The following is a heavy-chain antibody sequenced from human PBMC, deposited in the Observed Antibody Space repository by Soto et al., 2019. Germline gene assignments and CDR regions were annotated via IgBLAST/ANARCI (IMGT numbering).Heavy chain of an antibody. Sequence: PSETLSLTCAVYGGSFSGYYWSWIRQPPGKGLEWIGEINHSGSTNYNPSLKSRVTISVDTSKNQFSLKLSSVTAADTAVYYCARGGQWLHDYWGQGTLVTVSS. J-gene: IGHJ4*02. D-gene: IGHD5-12*01. CDR1: GGSFSGYY. CDR3: ARGGQWLHDY. CDR2: INHSGST. V-gene: IGHV4-34*01.